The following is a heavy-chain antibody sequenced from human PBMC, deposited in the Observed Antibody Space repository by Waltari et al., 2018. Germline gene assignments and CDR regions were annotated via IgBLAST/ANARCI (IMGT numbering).Heavy chain of an antibody. CDR2: INPNSGGT. Sequence: QVQLVQSGAEVKKPGASVKVSCKASGYTFTGYYMHWVRQAPGQGLAWMGRINPNSGGTNYAQKFQGRVTMTRDTSISTAYMELSRLRSDDTAVYYCARPYCSSTSCFGFDYWGQGTLVTVSS. D-gene: IGHD2-2*01. CDR3: ARPYCSSTSCFGFDY. CDR1: GYTFTGYY. J-gene: IGHJ4*02. V-gene: IGHV1-2*06.